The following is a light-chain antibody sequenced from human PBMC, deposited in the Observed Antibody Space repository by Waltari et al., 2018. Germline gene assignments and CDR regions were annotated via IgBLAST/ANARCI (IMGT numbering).Light chain of an antibody. CDR1: SLSTSY. Sequence: SSELTQDPAVSVALGQTVRITCQGASLSTSYATWYQQKSGQAPILVLFGKNKRPSGIPDRFSGYNSETTTSLTITGAQAEDEADYYCSSRDSSANHVLFAGGTKLTVL. CDR3: SSRDSSANHVL. J-gene: IGLJ2*01. V-gene: IGLV3-19*01. CDR2: GKN.